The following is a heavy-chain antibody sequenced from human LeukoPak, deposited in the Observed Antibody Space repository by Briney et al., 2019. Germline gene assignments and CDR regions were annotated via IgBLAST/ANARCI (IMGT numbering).Heavy chain of an antibody. J-gene: IGHJ4*02. CDR1: GYTFTSYY. CDR2: INPSGGST. CDR3: ASLSVEMTTIDY. V-gene: IGHV1-46*01. D-gene: IGHD5-24*01. Sequence: ASVKVSCKASGYTFTSYYMHWVRQAPGQGLEWMRIINPSGGSTSYAQKFQGRVTMTRDTSTSTVYMELSSLRSEDTAVYYCASLSVEMTTIDYWGQGTLVTVSS.